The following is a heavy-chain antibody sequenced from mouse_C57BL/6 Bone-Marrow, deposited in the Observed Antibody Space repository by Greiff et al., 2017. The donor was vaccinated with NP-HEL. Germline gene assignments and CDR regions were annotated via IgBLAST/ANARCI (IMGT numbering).Heavy chain of an antibody. CDR3: ASPLGVYVGLAY. V-gene: IGHV1-64*01. CDR1: GYTFTSYW. D-gene: IGHD3-3*01. CDR2: IHPNSGST. J-gene: IGHJ3*01. Sequence: QVQLQQPGAELVKPGASVKLSCKASGYTFTSYWMHWVKQRPGQGLEWIGMIHPNSGSTNYNEKFKSKATLTVDKSSSTAYMQLSSLTSEDSAVYYCASPLGVYVGLAYWGQGTLVTVSA.